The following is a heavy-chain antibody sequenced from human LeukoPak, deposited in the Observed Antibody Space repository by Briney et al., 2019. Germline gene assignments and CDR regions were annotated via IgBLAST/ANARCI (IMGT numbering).Heavy chain of an antibody. Sequence: SQTLSLTCAISGDSVSSPSAAWSWIRQSPSRGLEWLGRTYYRSKWYNDYAVSVRSRITINPDTSKNQLSLQLNSMTPEDTAVYYCARGGLAAAGADAFDFWGQGTMVTVSS. J-gene: IGHJ3*01. CDR1: GDSVSSPSAA. D-gene: IGHD6-13*01. V-gene: IGHV6-1*01. CDR3: ARGGLAAAGADAFDF. CDR2: TYYRSKWYN.